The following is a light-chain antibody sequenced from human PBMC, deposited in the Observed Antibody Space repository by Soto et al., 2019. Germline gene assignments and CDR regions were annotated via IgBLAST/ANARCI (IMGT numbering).Light chain of an antibody. J-gene: IGKJ1*01. CDR1: QSISSW. V-gene: IGKV1-5*03. Sequence: DIQMTQSPSTLSASVGDRVTITCRASQSISSWLAWYQQKPGKAPKLLIYKASSLESGVPSRFSGSGSGTEFTLTISSLQPDDFATYYCQQYNSYSLWTFDQGTKVDIK. CDR2: KAS. CDR3: QQYNSYSLWT.